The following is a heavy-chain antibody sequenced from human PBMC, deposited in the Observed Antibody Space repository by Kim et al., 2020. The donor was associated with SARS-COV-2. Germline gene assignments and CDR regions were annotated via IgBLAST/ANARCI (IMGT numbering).Heavy chain of an antibody. CDR1: GYTLTELS. CDR3: ATEKMVRGVLDRDY. J-gene: IGHJ4*02. D-gene: IGHD3-10*01. V-gene: IGHV1-24*01. Sequence: ASVKVSCKVSGYTLTELSMHWVRQAPGKGLEWMGGFDPEDGETIYAQRFQGRVTMTEDTSTDTAYMELSSLRSEDTAVYYCATEKMVRGVLDRDYWGQGTLLTVSS. CDR2: FDPEDGET.